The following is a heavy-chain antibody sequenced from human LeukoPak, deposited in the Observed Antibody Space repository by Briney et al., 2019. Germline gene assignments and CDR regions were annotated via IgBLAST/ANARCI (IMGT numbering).Heavy chain of an antibody. J-gene: IGHJ5*02. CDR1: GGTFSSYA. Sequence: SVKVSCKASGGTFSSYAISWVRQAPGQGLEWMGGIIPIFGTANYAQKLQGRVTMTTDTSTSTAYMELRSLRSDDTAVYYCARDRDSSSWPPRDWFDPWGQGTLVTVSS. V-gene: IGHV1-69*05. D-gene: IGHD6-13*01. CDR3: ARDRDSSSWPPRDWFDP. CDR2: IIPIFGTA.